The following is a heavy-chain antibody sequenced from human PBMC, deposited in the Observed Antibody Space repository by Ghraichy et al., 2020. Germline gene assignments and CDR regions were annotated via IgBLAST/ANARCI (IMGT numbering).Heavy chain of an antibody. Sequence: GESLNISCAASGFTFSSYAMSWVRQAPGKGLEWISAISGSGGSTYYADSVKGRFTISRDNSKNTLYLQMNSLRAEDTAVYYCAKESYYDSSGYPGYWGQGTLVTVSS. CDR2: ISGSGGST. V-gene: IGHV3-23*01. CDR1: GFTFSSYA. CDR3: AKESYYDSSGYPGY. J-gene: IGHJ4*02. D-gene: IGHD3-22*01.